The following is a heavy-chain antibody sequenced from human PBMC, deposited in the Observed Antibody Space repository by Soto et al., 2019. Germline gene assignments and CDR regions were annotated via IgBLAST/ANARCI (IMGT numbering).Heavy chain of an antibody. CDR2: INTGNGNT. D-gene: IGHD2-15*01. V-gene: IGHV1-3*04. Sequence: ASVKVSCKASGYTFTRYAMHSVRQAPGQGLEWMGWINTGNGNTHYSQKFQGRVTFTRDASATTAYMELSSLPPEDTAVYYCARNVDSFDPWGQGILPTVSS. CDR1: GYTFTRYA. CDR3: ARNVDSFDP. J-gene: IGHJ5*02.